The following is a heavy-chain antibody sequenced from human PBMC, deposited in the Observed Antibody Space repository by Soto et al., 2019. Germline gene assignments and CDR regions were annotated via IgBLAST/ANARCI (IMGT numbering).Heavy chain of an antibody. CDR3: AKRRGEGYFDN. V-gene: IGHV3-23*01. D-gene: IGHD3-16*01. CDR1: GITFSNYV. CDR2: ISGNGIDT. J-gene: IGHJ4*02. Sequence: GGSLRLSCAASGITFSNYVMGWVRQAPGGGGLEWVSAISGNGIDTYYADSVKGRFTISRDNSKNTLFLQINSLRVEDTAVYYCAKRRGEGYFDNWGQGTPVTVSS.